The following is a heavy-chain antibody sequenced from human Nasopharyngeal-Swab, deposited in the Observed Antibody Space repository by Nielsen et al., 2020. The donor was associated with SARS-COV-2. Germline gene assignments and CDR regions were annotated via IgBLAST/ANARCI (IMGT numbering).Heavy chain of an antibody. J-gene: IGHJ4*02. CDR1: GGTFSSYA. V-gene: IGHV1-69*13. D-gene: IGHD2-21*02. Sequence: SVKVSCKAPGGTFSSYAISWVRQAPGQGLEWMGGIIPIFGTANYAQKFQGRVTITADESTSTAYMELSSLRSEDTAVYYCARDPCGGDCYLDKGFDYWGQGTLVTVSS. CDR2: IIPIFGTA. CDR3: ARDPCGGDCYLDKGFDY.